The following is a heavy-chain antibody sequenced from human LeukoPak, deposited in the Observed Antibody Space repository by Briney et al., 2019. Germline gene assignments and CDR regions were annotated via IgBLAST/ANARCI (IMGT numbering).Heavy chain of an antibody. Sequence: ASVKVSCKVSGYTLTELSIHWVRQAPGKGLEWMGGFDPEDGETIYAQKFQGRVTMTEDTSTDTAYMELSSLRSEDTAVYYCATLPLTGYYYYYMDVWGKGTTVTVSS. CDR2: FDPEDGET. D-gene: IGHD1-14*01. CDR3: ATLPLTGYYYYYMDV. J-gene: IGHJ6*03. V-gene: IGHV1-24*01. CDR1: GYTLTELS.